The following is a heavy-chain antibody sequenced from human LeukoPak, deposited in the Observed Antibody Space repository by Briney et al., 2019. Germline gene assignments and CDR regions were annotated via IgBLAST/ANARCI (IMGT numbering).Heavy chain of an antibody. J-gene: IGHJ4*02. CDR2: IYTSGST. D-gene: IGHD3-3*01. V-gene: IGHV4-61*02. Sequence: PSETLSLTCTVSGGSISSGSYYWSWIRQPAGKGLEWIGRIYTSGSTNYNPSLKSRVTISVDTSKNQFSLKLSSVTAADTAVYYCARLGYDFWSGYLGDYWGQGTLVTVSS. CDR1: GGSISSGSYY. CDR3: ARLGYDFWSGYLGDY.